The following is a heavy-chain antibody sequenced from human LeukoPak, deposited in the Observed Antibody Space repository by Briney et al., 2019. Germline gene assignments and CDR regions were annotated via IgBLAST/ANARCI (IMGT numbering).Heavy chain of an antibody. D-gene: IGHD3/OR15-3a*01. J-gene: IGHJ6*03. CDR1: GYSFTSHD. V-gene: IGHV1-8*01. Sequence: GASVKVSCKASGYSFTSHDINWVRQAAGQGLEWMGWMNPNSGNTGYAQRLQGRVSMTMNTSITTAYMELSSLRSEDAAVYYCARALSWTTQSYYYMDVWGKGTTVTVSS. CDR3: ARALSWTTQSYYYMDV. CDR2: MNPNSGNT.